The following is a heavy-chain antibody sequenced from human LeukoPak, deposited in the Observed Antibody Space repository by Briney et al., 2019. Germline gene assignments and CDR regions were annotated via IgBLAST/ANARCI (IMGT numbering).Heavy chain of an antibody. Sequence: GGSLRLSCAASGFTFSTYSMNWVRQAPGKGLEWVSYISSSSSTIYYVDSVKGRFTISRGNAKNSVYLQMNSLRDEDTALYYCARTDGMDVWGQGTTVTVSS. V-gene: IGHV3-48*02. CDR2: ISSSSSTI. CDR1: GFTFSTYS. CDR3: ARTDGMDV. J-gene: IGHJ6*02.